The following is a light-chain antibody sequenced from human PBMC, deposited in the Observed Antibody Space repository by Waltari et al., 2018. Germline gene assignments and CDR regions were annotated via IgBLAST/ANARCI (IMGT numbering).Light chain of an antibody. CDR3: QMYVRLPAT. J-gene: IGKJ1*01. CDR1: QSVGTS. Sequence: EIVLTQSPGTLSLSPGDRATLSCRASQSVGTSLAWYQQKPGQAPRLLIYHASVWATGSPDRFSGGGYGTDFSLTISRLEPEDFAVYYCQMYVRLPATFGQGTKVEVK. CDR2: HAS. V-gene: IGKV3-20*01.